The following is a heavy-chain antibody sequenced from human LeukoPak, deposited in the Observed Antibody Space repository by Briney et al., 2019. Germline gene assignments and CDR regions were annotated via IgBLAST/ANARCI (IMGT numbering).Heavy chain of an antibody. CDR1: GFTFSSYG. D-gene: IGHD3-22*01. Sequence: GGSLRLSCAASGFTFSSYGMHWVRQAPGKGLEWVAFIRYDGSNKYYADSVKGRFTISRDNSKNTLYLQMNSLRAEDTAVYYCAKAASGYYSYYFDYWGQGTLVTVSS. J-gene: IGHJ4*02. CDR2: IRYDGSNK. CDR3: AKAASGYYSYYFDY. V-gene: IGHV3-30*02.